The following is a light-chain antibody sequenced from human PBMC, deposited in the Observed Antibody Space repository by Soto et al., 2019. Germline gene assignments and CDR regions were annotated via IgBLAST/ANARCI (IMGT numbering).Light chain of an antibody. CDR1: QSVSSN. Sequence: IVMTQYPATLSVSPGERATLSCRASQSVSSNLAWYQQKPGQAPRLLIYGASTRATGIPARFSGSGSGTEFTLTISSLQSEDFAVYYCQQYNNWPQTFGQGTNVDIK. CDR3: QQYNNWPQT. CDR2: GAS. J-gene: IGKJ1*01. V-gene: IGKV3-15*01.